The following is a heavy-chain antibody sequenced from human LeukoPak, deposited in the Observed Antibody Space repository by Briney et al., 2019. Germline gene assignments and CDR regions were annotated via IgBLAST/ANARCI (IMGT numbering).Heavy chain of an antibody. J-gene: IGHJ6*03. Sequence: PSETLSLTCTVSGGSISSGSYYWSWIRQPAGKGLKWIGRIYTSGSTNYNPSLKSRVTISVDTSKNQFSLKLSSVTAADTAVYYCAGYDILTGYYTYYYMDVWGKGTTVTVSS. CDR1: GGSISSGSYY. V-gene: IGHV4-61*02. D-gene: IGHD3-9*01. CDR2: IYTSGST. CDR3: AGYDILTGYYTYYYMDV.